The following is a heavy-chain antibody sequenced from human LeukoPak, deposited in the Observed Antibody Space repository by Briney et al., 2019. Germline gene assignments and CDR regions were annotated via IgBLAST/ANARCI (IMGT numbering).Heavy chain of an antibody. V-gene: IGHV4-59*11. CDR1: GESITTHY. CDR3: AREKIAMRAFDS. Sequence: RPSETLSLTCTVSGESITTHYWTWIRQPPGKGLEWIGYVYDTGSTDYNPSLKSRVTISVDTSKNQFSLRLNSVTAADTAIYYCAREKIAMRAFDSWGQGTLVPSPQ. CDR2: VYDTGST. J-gene: IGHJ4*02. D-gene: IGHD2-2*01.